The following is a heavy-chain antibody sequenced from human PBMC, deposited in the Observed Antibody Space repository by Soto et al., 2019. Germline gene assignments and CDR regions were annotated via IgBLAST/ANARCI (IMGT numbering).Heavy chain of an antibody. CDR3: KRPHDHIWGRYRTIQSYGMDV. CDR1: GYTFTSFD. Sequence: QVQLVQSGAEAKKPGASVKVSCKSSGYTFTSFDINWVRQATGQRLEWMGWMKTNSGNTDFAQKFQDKVSMYRDTSIRTAYMQLSNLKSEDTAVYYCKRPHDHIWGRYRTIQSYGMDVWGQGTTVTVSS. D-gene: IGHD3-16*02. J-gene: IGHJ6*02. V-gene: IGHV1-8*01. CDR2: MKTNSGNT.